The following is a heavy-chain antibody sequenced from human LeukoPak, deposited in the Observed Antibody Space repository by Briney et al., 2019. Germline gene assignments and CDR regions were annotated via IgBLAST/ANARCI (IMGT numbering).Heavy chain of an antibody. D-gene: IGHD3-16*01. CDR2: ISGSGGTT. V-gene: IGHV3-23*01. J-gene: IGHJ4*01. CDR3: AKGDLGFGRFYFDY. CDR1: GFTFTSYA. Sequence: PGGSLRLSCAASGFTFTSYAMNWVRQAPGKGLEWVSSISGSGGTTYNADSVKDRFTISRDNSKNTLYLQMNNLRAEDTAVYYCAKGDLGFGRFYFDYWGHGNLVTVSP.